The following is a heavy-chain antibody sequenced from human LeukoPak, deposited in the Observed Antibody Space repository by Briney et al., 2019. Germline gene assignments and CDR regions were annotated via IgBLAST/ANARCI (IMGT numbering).Heavy chain of an antibody. D-gene: IGHD6-13*01. CDR2: IYYSGST. J-gene: IGHJ4*02. V-gene: IGHV4-59*01. CDR3: ARGKGSSWRFDY. CDR1: RGSISSYY. Sequence: SETLSLTCTVSRGSISSYYWSWMRQPPGKGLEWIGYIYYSGSTNYNPSLKSRVTISVDTSKNQFSLKLSSVTAADTAVYYSARGKGSSWRFDYWGQGTLVTVSS.